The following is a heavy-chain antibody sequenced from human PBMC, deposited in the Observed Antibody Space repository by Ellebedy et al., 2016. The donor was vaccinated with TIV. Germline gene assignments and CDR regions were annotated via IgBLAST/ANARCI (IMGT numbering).Heavy chain of an antibody. CDR3: ARATNSSWYSLWGKNYFDY. Sequence: AASVKVSCKASGYTFTSYYMHWVRQAPGQGLEWMGIINPSGGSTSYAQKLQGRVTMTRDTSTSTVYMELSSLRSEDTAVYYCARATNSSWYSLWGKNYFDYWGQGTLVTVSS. CDR1: GYTFTSYY. D-gene: IGHD6-13*01. J-gene: IGHJ4*02. V-gene: IGHV1-46*04. CDR2: INPSGGST.